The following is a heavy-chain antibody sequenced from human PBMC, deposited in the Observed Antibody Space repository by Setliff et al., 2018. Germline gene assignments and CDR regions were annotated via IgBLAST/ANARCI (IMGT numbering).Heavy chain of an antibody. Sequence: GASVKVSCKASGYTFTSYGISWVRQAPGQGLEWMGWISTYNGDTDYAQKLQDRLTMTTDTSTSTVYMELRSLRSDDTAVYYCVREYYYDSHAFDIWGQGTMVTVSS. CDR3: VREYYYDSHAFDI. D-gene: IGHD3-22*01. V-gene: IGHV1-18*01. J-gene: IGHJ3*02. CDR2: ISTYNGDT. CDR1: GYTFTSYG.